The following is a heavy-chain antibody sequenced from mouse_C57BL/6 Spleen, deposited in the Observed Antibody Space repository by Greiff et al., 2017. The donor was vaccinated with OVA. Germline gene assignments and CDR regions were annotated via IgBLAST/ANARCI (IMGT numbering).Heavy chain of an antibody. CDR1: GFTFSSYA. CDR3: TRGVVAGNYAMDY. V-gene: IGHV5-9-1*02. CDR2: ISSGGDYI. J-gene: IGHJ4*01. D-gene: IGHD1-1*01. Sequence: EVQGVESGEGLVKPGGSLKLSCAASGFTFSSYAMSWVRQTPEKRLEWVAYISSGGDYIYYADTVKGRFTISRDNARNTLYLQMSSLKSEDTAMYYCTRGVVAGNYAMDYWGQGTSVTVSS.